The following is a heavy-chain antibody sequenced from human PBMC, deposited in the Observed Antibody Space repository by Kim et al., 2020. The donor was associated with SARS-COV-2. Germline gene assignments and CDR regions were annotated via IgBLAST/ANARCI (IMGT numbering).Heavy chain of an antibody. D-gene: IGHD6-19*01. CDR2: ISYDGSNK. CDR3: AKRAEYSSGWYACDY. V-gene: IGHV3-30*18. Sequence: GGSLRLSCAASGFTFSSYGMHWVRQAPGKGLEWVAVISYDGSNKYYADSVKGRFIISRDNSKNTLYLQMNSLRAEDTAMYYCAKRAEYSSGWYACDYWGQGTLVTVSS. J-gene: IGHJ4*02. CDR1: GFTFSSYG.